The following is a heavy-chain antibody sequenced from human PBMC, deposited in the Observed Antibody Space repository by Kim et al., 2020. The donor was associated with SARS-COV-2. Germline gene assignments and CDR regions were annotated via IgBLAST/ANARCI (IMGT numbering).Heavy chain of an antibody. J-gene: IGHJ4*02. CDR3: ARGLGYSYGHFDY. Sequence: YNPSLKSRVTISVDTSKTQFSLKLSSVTAADTAVYYCARGLGYSYGHFDYWGQGTLVTVSS. V-gene: IGHV4-59*09. D-gene: IGHD5-18*01.